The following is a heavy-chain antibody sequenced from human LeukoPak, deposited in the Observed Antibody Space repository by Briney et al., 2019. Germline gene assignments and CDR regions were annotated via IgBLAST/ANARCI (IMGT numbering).Heavy chain of an antibody. CDR2: IYSGGST. V-gene: IGHV3-53*01. D-gene: IGHD5-18*01. CDR1: GFTVSSNY. Sequence: PGVSLRLSCAASGFTVSSNYRSWVRQAPGKGLEWVSVIYSGGSTYYADSVKGRFTISRDNSKNTLYLQMNSLRAEDTAVYYCARRDSYGYEYDYWGQGALVTVSS. J-gene: IGHJ4*02. CDR3: ARRDSYGYEYDY.